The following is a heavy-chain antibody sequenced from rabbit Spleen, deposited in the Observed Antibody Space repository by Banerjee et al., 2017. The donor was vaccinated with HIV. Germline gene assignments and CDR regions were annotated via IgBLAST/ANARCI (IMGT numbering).Heavy chain of an antibody. D-gene: IGHD2-1*01. J-gene: IGHJ6*01. V-gene: IGHV1S40*01. Sequence: QSLEESGGGLVKPGASLTLTCKASGVSFSDKDVMCWVRQAPGKGLEWIACIDTGSSGFTYFATWAKGRFTCSKTSSTTVTLQMTSLTVADTSTYFCARGSATMTLVITGYYLSLWGQGTLVTVS. CDR2: IDTGSSGFT. CDR1: GVSFSDKDV. CDR3: ARGSATMTLVITGYYLSL.